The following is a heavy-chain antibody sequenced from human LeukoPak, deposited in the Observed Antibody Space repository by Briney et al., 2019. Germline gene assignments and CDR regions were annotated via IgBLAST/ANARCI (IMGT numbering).Heavy chain of an antibody. CDR2: IYTSGST. D-gene: IGHD1-14*01. Sequence: SQTLSLTCTVSGGSISSGSYYWSWIRQPAGKGLEWIGRIYTSGSTNYNPSLESRVTISVDTSKNQFSLKLSSVTAADTAVYYCARDDAFRNLGRYWGQGTLVTVSS. V-gene: IGHV4-61*02. CDR1: GGSISSGSYY. J-gene: IGHJ4*02. CDR3: ARDDAFRNLGRY.